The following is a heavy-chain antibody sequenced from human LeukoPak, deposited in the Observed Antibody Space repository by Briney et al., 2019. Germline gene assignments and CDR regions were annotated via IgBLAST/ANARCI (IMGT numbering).Heavy chain of an antibody. D-gene: IGHD3-10*01. CDR3: ARVRGNSCDY. CDR2: IRGDTGDT. J-gene: IGHJ4*02. V-gene: IGHV1-2*02. Sequence: ASVTVSCKTSGYSVSDYYMHWVRQAPGQGLEWVGWIRGDTGDTDSPQKFQGRVTMTRDTSTNTAYMELSRLRYDDTAMYFCARVRGNSCDYWGQGTLVTVSS. CDR1: GYSVSDYY.